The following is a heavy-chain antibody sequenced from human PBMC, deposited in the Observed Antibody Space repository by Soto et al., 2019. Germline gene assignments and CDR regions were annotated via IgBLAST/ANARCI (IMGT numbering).Heavy chain of an antibody. CDR1: GFTFSSYA. CDR3: AKVRSNYYYYFGMDV. V-gene: IGHV3-23*04. J-gene: IGHJ6*02. D-gene: IGHD4-4*01. CDR2: ITGSGGTT. Sequence: EVQLVESGGGLVQPGRSLRLSCAASGFTFSSYAMNWVRQAPGKGLEWVSAITGSGGTTYYADSVKGRFTISRDNSKNTLFLQVNSLRAEDTAVYYCAKVRSNYYYYFGMDVWGQGTTVTVSS.